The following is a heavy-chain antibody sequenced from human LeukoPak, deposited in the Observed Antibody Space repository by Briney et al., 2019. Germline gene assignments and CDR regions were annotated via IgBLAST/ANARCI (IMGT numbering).Heavy chain of an antibody. CDR2: ISGSGGST. Sequence: GGSLRLSCAASGFTFSSYAMSWVRQAPGKGLEWVSAISGSGGSTYYADSVKGRFTISRDNSKNTLYLQINSLRAEDTAVYYCAKDPASDIAAAAGVRFDPWGQGTLVTVSS. CDR3: AKDPASDIAAAAGVRFDP. CDR1: GFTFSSYA. D-gene: IGHD6-13*01. J-gene: IGHJ5*02. V-gene: IGHV3-23*01.